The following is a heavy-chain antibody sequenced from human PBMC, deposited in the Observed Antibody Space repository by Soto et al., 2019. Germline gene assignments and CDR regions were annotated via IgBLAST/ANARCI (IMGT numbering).Heavy chain of an antibody. V-gene: IGHV1-46*01. CDR1: GYTFTSYD. J-gene: IGHJ4*02. D-gene: IGHD6-13*01. Sequence: ASVKVSCKASGYTFTSYDMHWVRQAPGQGLEWMGRINPSGGNTSYAQKLQGRVTMTRDTSTSTVYMELSSLRSEDTAVYYCAREVVAATGRSDDHWGQGTLVTVSS. CDR3: AREVVAATGRSDDH. CDR2: INPSGGNT.